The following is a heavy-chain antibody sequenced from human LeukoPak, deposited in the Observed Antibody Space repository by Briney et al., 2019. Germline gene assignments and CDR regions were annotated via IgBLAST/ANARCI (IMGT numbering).Heavy chain of an antibody. D-gene: IGHD1-26*01. CDR1: GFTFSNYW. V-gene: IGHV3-74*01. Sequence: GGSLRLSCAASGFTFSNYWMHWVRQAPGKGLVWVSRIDGDGSSTSYADSVKGRFTISRDNAKNTLYLQMTSLRAEDTAVYYCARTIVGAAFDCWGQGTLVTVSS. CDR3: ARTIVGAAFDC. J-gene: IGHJ4*02. CDR2: IDGDGSST.